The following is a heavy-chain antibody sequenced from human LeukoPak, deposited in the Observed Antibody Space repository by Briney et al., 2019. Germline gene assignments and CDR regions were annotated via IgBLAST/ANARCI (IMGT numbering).Heavy chain of an antibody. CDR3: ARVTRRDPAFDS. Sequence: GGSLRLSCTASGLTVSDSYMTWVRQAPGKGLECVAVIYVDGTTYYADSVRGRFTISRDKSKNTLYLQLNRLRVEDTALYYCARVTRRDPAFDSWGQGTPVTVYS. CDR2: IYVDGTT. CDR1: GLTVSDSY. J-gene: IGHJ4*02. V-gene: IGHV3-66*01.